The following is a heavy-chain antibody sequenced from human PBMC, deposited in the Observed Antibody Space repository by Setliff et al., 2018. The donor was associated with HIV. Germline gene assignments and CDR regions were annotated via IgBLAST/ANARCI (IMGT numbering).Heavy chain of an antibody. V-gene: IGHV1-8*02. J-gene: IGHJ5*02. D-gene: IGHD1-1*01. CDR1: GGTFSGHA. Sequence: ASVKVSCKAAGGTFSGHAINWVRQASGQGPEWMGWMNPDSGNTGYAQKFQGRVIMTMNTSISTAYMELNSLISGDTAVYYCARGRRRVARGFFLNNYLDPWGQGTLVTVSS. CDR3: ARGRRRVARGFFLNNYLDP. CDR2: MNPDSGNT.